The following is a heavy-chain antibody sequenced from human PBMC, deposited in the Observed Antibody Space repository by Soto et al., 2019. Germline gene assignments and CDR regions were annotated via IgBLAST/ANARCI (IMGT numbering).Heavy chain of an antibody. J-gene: IGHJ6*03. CDR1: GFTFSSYS. CDR3: ASYRVRYYYYMDV. CDR2: ISSSSSTI. Sequence: GGSLRLSCAASGFTFSSYSMNWVRQAPGKGLEWVSYISSSSSTIYYADSVKGRFTISRDNAKNSLYLQMNSLRAEDTAVYYCASYRVRYYYYMDVWGKGTTVTVSS. V-gene: IGHV3-48*01.